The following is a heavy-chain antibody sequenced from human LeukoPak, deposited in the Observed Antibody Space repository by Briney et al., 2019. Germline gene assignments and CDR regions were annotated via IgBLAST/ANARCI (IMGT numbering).Heavy chain of an antibody. D-gene: IGHD2-2*02. Sequence: GGSLRLSCVASGFTFSSYWMSWVRQAPGKGQEWVANIKQDGSEKYYVDSVKGRFTISRDNAKNSLYLQMNSLRAEDTAVYYCARGGYCSSTSCYNFDYWGQGTLVTVSS. J-gene: IGHJ4*02. CDR1: GFTFSSYW. CDR3: ARGGYCSSTSCYNFDY. V-gene: IGHV3-7*01. CDR2: IKQDGSEK.